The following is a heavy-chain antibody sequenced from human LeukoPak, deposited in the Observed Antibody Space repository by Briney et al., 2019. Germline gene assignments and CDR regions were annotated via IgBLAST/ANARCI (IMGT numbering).Heavy chain of an antibody. CDR1: GFTFSSYA. V-gene: IGHV3-23*01. CDR2: ISGSGGST. D-gene: IGHD5-18*01. Sequence: GGSLRLSCAASGFTFSSYAMSWVRQAPGKGLEWVSGISGSGGSTYYADSVKGRFTISRDNSKNTLYLQMNSLRAEDTAVYYCAKDPGRYSYGQLEYWGQGTLVTVPS. CDR3: AKDPGRYSYGQLEY. J-gene: IGHJ4*02.